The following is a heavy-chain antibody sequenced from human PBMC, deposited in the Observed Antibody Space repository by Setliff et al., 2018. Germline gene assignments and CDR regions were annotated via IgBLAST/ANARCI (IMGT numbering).Heavy chain of an antibody. CDR3: ARVDFTMLQGVLGQ. Sequence: PSETLSLTCTVSGGSISSSSYYWGWIRQPPGKGPEWLGSVYFSGYTYYNPSLSGRVTISIDTSKNQFSLRLTSVTAADTAVYYCARVDFTMLQGVLGQWGQGTLVTVSS. CDR1: GGSISSSSYY. D-gene: IGHD3-10*01. CDR2: VYFSGYT. V-gene: IGHV4-39*07. J-gene: IGHJ1*01.